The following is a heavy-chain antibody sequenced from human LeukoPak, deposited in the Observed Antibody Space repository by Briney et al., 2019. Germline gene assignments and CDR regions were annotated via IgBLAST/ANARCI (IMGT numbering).Heavy chain of an antibody. CDR3: ARGGRDSSSWFFDY. D-gene: IGHD6-13*01. J-gene: IGHJ4*02. V-gene: IGHV1-18*01. Sequence: ASVKVSCKASGGTFSSYAISWVRQAPGQGLEWMTWISGNNGNTDFAKNFQGRVTMTTDTSTTTVYMELRSLKSDDTAVYFCARGGRDSSSWFFDYWGQGTLVTVSS. CDR1: GGTFSSYA. CDR2: ISGNNGNT.